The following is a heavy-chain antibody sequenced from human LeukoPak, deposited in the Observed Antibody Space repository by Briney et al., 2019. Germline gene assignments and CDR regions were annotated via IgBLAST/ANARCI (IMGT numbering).Heavy chain of an antibody. CDR3: AKDHYYDSSGYYWPP. Sequence: GGSLRLSCAASGFTFSSYGMHWVRQAPGKGLEWVAVIWYDGSNKYYADSVKGRFTISRDNSKNTLYLQMNSLRAEDTAVYYCAKDHYYDSSGYYWPPWGLGTLVTVSS. J-gene: IGHJ5*02. CDR1: GFTFSSYG. V-gene: IGHV3-33*06. D-gene: IGHD3-22*01. CDR2: IWYDGSNK.